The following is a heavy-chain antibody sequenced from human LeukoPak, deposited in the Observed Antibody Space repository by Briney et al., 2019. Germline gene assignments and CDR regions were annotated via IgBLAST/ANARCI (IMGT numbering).Heavy chain of an antibody. Sequence: GESLKISCKGSGYRFTSYWIGWVRQMPGKGLEWMGIIYPGDSDTRYSPSFQGQVTFSADKSISTAYLQWSSLKASDTAMYYCARQRDYNILTGYHSGAFDMWGQGTMVIVS. CDR3: ARQRDYNILTGYHSGAFDM. CDR2: IYPGDSDT. CDR1: GYRFTSYW. J-gene: IGHJ3*02. V-gene: IGHV5-51*01. D-gene: IGHD3-9*01.